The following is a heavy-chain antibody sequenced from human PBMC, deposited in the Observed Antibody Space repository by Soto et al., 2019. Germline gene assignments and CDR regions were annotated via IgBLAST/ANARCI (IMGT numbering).Heavy chain of an antibody. Sequence: QVQLQESGPGLVEPSQTLSLTCSVSGGSISSGDYYWSWIRQPPGKGLEWIGYMFYVGATYYNPSLKRRVTISVDTAKNQFSLKLSSVTAADTAVYHCARVVGFCSSPSCRGRNWFDPWGQGTLVTVTS. V-gene: IGHV4-30-4*01. CDR3: ARVVGFCSSPSCRGRNWFDP. J-gene: IGHJ5*02. D-gene: IGHD2-2*01. CDR1: GGSISSGDYY. CDR2: MFYVGAT.